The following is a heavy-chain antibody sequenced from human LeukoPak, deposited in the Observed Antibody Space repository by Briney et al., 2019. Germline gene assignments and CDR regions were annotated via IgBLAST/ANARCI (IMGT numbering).Heavy chain of an antibody. CDR2: ITRSSTTI. V-gene: IGHV3-48*04. CDR1: GFNFSIYS. J-gene: IGHJ2*01. Sequence: GGSQRLSCAASGFNFSIYSMNWVRQAPGKGLEWVSYITRSSTTIYYADSVKGRFTISRDNAKNSQYLQMNSLRAEDTAVYYCARGPYWYFDLWGRGTLVTVSS. CDR3: ARGPYWYFDL.